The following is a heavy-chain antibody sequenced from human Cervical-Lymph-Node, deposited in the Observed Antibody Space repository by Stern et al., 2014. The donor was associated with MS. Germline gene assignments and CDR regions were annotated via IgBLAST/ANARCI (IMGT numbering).Heavy chain of an antibody. CDR1: GIIFSGTS. Sequence: EVPLVESGGGLVQPGGSLKLSCVASGIIFSGTSMHWVRQASGKGLEWIGRMRSRANGQTTVYTASVKGRFTISRDDSKNTAYLQMNSLKTEDTAVYYCVSDGSGWRNWGQGTLVTVSS. D-gene: IGHD3-10*01. CDR2: MRSRANGQTT. CDR3: VSDGSGWRN. V-gene: IGHV3-73*01. J-gene: IGHJ4*02.